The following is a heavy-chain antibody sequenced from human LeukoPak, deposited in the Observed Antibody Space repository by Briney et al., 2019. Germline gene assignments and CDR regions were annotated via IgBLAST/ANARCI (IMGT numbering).Heavy chain of an antibody. J-gene: IGHJ4*02. CDR1: GYTFASYY. V-gene: IGHV1-46*01. CDR3: AREEMDMTSGQSPIQDF. D-gene: IGHD4-17*01. Sequence: ASVKVSCKASGYTFASYYMHWVRQAPGQGLEWMGIINASGGETTYAQKFQGRVTMTRDMSTGTVYMELRRLRSEDTAIYYCAREEMDMTSGQSPIQDFWGQGTLVTVSS. CDR2: INASGGET.